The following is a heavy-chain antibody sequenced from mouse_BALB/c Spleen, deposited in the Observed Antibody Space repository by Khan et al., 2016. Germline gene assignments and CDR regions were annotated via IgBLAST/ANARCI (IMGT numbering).Heavy chain of an antibody. D-gene: IGHD4-1*02. CDR1: GYTFTGYS. Sequence: QIQLVQSGPELKKPGETVKISCKASGYTFTGYSMHWVKQAPGKGLKWMGWINTETGEPTYADDFKGRFAFSLETSASTAYLQINNLKNEDTATYFCAPTGTGYWGQGTTLTVSS. J-gene: IGHJ2*01. CDR2: INTETGEP. CDR3: APTGTGY. V-gene: IGHV9-2-1*01.